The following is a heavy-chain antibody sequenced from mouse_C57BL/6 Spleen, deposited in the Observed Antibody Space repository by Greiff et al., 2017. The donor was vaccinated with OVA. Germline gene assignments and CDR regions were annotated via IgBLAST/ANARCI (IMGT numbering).Heavy chain of an antibody. CDR3: ARGHGYFDV. Sequence: VQLQQSGAELARPGASVKMSCKASGYTFTSYTMHWVKQRPGQGLEWIGYINPSSGYTKYNQKFKDKATWTADKSSSTAYMQLSSLTSEDSAVYYCARGHGYFDVWGTGTTVTVSS. CDR2: INPSSGYT. D-gene: IGHD6-1*01. J-gene: IGHJ1*03. CDR1: GYTFTSYT. V-gene: IGHV1-4*01.